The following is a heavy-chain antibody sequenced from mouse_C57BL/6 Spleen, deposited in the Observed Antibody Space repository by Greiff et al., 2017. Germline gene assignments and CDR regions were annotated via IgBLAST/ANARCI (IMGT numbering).Heavy chain of an antibody. V-gene: IGHV1-76*01. CDR2: IYPGSGNT. CDR3: ARDYDYDSFDY. J-gene: IGHJ2*01. Sequence: QVQLQQSGAELVRPGASVKLSCKASGYTFTDYYINWVKQRPGQGLEWIARIYPGSGNTYYNEKFKGKATLTAEKSSSTAYMQLSSLTSEDSAVYFCARDYDYDSFDYWGQGTTLTVSS. D-gene: IGHD2-4*01. CDR1: GYTFTDYY.